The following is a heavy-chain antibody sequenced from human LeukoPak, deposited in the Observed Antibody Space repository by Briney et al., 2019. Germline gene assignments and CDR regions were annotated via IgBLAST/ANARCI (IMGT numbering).Heavy chain of an antibody. J-gene: IGHJ6*02. CDR3: AKVTKVTAMVLGYYYYYGMDV. CDR2: ISGSGGST. CDR1: GFTFSSYA. D-gene: IGHD5-18*01. Sequence: GGSLRLSCAASGFTFSSYAMSWVRQARGKGREWGSAISGSGGSTYYADSVKGRFTISRDNSKNTLYLQMNSLRAEDTAVYYCAKVTKVTAMVLGYYYYYGMDVWGQGTTVTVSS. V-gene: IGHV3-23*01.